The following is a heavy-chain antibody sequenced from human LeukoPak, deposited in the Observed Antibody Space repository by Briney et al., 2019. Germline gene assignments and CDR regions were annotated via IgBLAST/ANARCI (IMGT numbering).Heavy chain of an antibody. Sequence: GGSLRLSCAASGFTFSSYAMSWVRQAPGKGLEWVSAISGSGGSTYYADSVKGRFTISRDNSKNTLYLQMNSLRAEDTAVYYCAKDPIGSSYYGGDSWGQGTLVTVFS. D-gene: IGHD6-13*01. CDR1: GFTFSSYA. CDR2: ISGSGGST. V-gene: IGHV3-23*01. J-gene: IGHJ4*02. CDR3: AKDPIGSSYYGGDS.